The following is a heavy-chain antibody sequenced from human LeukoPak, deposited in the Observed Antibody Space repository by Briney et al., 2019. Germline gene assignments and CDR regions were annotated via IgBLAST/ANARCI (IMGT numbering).Heavy chain of an antibody. Sequence: GGSLRLSCAASGFTFSSYTMNWVRQAPGKGLEWVSSISSGSSYIYYADSVKGRFTISRDNAKNSLYLQMHSLRAEDTALYYCARVATGIAAPIHYWGQGTLVTVSS. D-gene: IGHD6-13*01. CDR2: ISSGSSYI. CDR3: ARVATGIAAPIHY. CDR1: GFTFSSYT. J-gene: IGHJ4*02. V-gene: IGHV3-21*01.